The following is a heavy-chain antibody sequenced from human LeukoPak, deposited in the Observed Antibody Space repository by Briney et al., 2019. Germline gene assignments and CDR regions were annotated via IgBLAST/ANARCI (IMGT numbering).Heavy chain of an antibody. CDR1: GFDFDNYW. CDR2: MNQDGSEQ. D-gene: IGHD6-19*01. J-gene: IGHJ4*02. V-gene: IGHV3-7*04. CDR3: SRGQGCAY. Sequence: GGSLRLSCEASGFDFDNYWMTWVRQAPGKGLEWVANMNQDGSEQYYVDSVKGRFSISRDNAKKSLYLQMNSLRAEDTAVYYCSRGQGCAYWGQGTLVTVSS.